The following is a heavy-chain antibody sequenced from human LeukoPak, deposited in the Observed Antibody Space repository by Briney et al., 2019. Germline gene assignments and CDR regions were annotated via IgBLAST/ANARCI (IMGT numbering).Heavy chain of an antibody. Sequence: PGRSLRLSCAASGFTFSSYAMHWVRQAPGKGLEWVAVISYDGSNKYYADFVKGRFTISRDNSKNTLYLQMNSLRAEDTAVYYCARGFNAVGGNSWGSFDIWGQGTMVTVSS. CDR3: ARGFNAVGGNSWGSFDI. CDR1: GFTFSSYA. J-gene: IGHJ3*02. V-gene: IGHV3-30*03. D-gene: IGHD2-2*01. CDR2: ISYDGSNK.